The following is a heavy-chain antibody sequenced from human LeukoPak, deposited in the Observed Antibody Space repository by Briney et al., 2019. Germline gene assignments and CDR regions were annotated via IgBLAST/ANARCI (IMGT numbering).Heavy chain of an antibody. CDR2: ISAYNGNT. CDR1: GYTFTSYG. J-gene: IGHJ3*02. CDR3: AREWGSIAARSILDAFDI. V-gene: IGHV1-18*01. Sequence: ASVKVSCKASGYTFTSYGISWVRQAPGQGLEGMGWISAYNGNTNYAQKLQGRVTMTTDTSTSTAYMELRSLRSDDTAVYYCAREWGSIAARSILDAFDIWGQGTMVTVSS. D-gene: IGHD6-6*01.